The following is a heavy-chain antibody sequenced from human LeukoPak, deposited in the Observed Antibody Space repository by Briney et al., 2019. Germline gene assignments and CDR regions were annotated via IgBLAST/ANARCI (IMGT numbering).Heavy chain of an antibody. D-gene: IGHD3-22*01. CDR2: IYSSGST. CDR3: VRIRDGGYEYYYYYMDV. J-gene: IGHJ6*03. V-gene: IGHV4-61*02. CDR1: GGSISSGNYY. Sequence: PSETLSLTCTVSGGSISSGNYYWSWIRQPAGKGLEWIGRIYSSGSTNYNPSLKSRVTISVDTSKNQFSLMLSSVTAADTALYYCVRIRDGGYEYYYYYMDVWGKGTTVTVSS.